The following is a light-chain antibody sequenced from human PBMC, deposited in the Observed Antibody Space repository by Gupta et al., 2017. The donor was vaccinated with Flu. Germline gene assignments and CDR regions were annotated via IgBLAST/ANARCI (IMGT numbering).Light chain of an antibody. Sequence: QTAVSQGPSLTLSPGGTVTLTCASSTEAVTGYYYVNCFQHKHGQAPTALIYIASNFHPCTPARFSGSLLGCKAALTLSGSQPEAEADYYYLLYIAGSQSYVFGTGTKVTVL. V-gene: IGLV7-43*01. CDR1: TEAVTGYYY. J-gene: IGLJ1*01. CDR2: IAS. CDR3: LLYIAGSQSYV.